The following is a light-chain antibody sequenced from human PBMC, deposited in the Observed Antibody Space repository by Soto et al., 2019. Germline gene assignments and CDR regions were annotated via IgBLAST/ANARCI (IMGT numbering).Light chain of an antibody. CDR3: QQYGSTPLA. CDR1: QSVSSVY. V-gene: IGKV3-20*01. J-gene: IGKJ1*01. Sequence: EIVLTQSPGTLSLSPGERATLSCRASQSVSSVYLAWYQQKPGQAPRLLIYGASSRATDIPDRFSGSGSGTDFTLTISRLEPEDFAVYYCQQYGSTPLAFGQGTKVEIK. CDR2: GAS.